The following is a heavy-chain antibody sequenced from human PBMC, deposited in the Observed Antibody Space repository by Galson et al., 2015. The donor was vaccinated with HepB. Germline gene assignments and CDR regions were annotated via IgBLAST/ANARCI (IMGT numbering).Heavy chain of an antibody. V-gene: IGHV4-31*03. CDR2: IYYGGST. CDR1: GASTNTGGHY. J-gene: IGHJ4*02. Sequence: TLSLTCSVSGASTNTGGHYWSWIRQFPGKGLEWIGYIYYGGSTFYNPSLESRLTISLDTSKNQFSLRLTSVTVADTAVYYCAGFSYCGAVCPPHFFDFWGRGTLVTVSS. CDR3: AGFSYCGAVCPPHFFDF. D-gene: IGHD2-21*01.